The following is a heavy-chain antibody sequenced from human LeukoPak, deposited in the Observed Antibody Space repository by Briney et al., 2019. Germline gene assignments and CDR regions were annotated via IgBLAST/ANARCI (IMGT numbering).Heavy chain of an antibody. CDR3: AKLGGAEGY. V-gene: IGHV3-48*03. D-gene: IGHD7-27*01. CDR1: GFNFRSFD. J-gene: IGHJ4*02. Sequence: GGSLRLSCAASGFNFRSFDMNWVRQAPGKGLERVSYISSSVSTIYYADSVKGRFTISRDNAKNSLYLQMNSLRAEDTAVYYCAKLGGAEGYWGQGTLVTVSS. CDR2: ISSSVSTI.